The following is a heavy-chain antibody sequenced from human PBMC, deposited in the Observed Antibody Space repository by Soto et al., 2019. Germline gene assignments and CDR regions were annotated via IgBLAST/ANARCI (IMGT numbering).Heavy chain of an antibody. Sequence: GGSLRLSYAASGFTFSSYAMSWVRQAPGKGLEWVSRISSGGSSTSYANSVKGRFTISRDNAKNTLYLQMNSLRAEDTAVYYCARDPSSYAFDIWGQGTMVTVSS. J-gene: IGHJ3*02. CDR3: ARDPSSYAFDI. CDR2: ISSGGSST. V-gene: IGHV3-74*01. D-gene: IGHD6-13*01. CDR1: GFTFSSYA.